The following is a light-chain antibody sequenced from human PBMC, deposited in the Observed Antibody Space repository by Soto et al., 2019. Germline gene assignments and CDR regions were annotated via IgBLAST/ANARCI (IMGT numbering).Light chain of an antibody. Sequence: IVLTQSPGTLSSSPGDRATLSCRASQTVTSNYLAWYQQKPGQAPRLLFFGASIRATGLPDRFSGGGSGKDFTLTISRLEPEDFAVYYCQQYGSSPGTFGQGTKVDIX. CDR1: QTVTSNY. CDR2: GAS. CDR3: QQYGSSPGT. J-gene: IGKJ1*01. V-gene: IGKV3-20*01.